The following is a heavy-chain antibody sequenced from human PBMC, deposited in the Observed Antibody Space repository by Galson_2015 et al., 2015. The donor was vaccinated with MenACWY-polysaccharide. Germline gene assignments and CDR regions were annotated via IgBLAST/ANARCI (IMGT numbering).Heavy chain of an antibody. CDR1: GFTFSSYE. J-gene: IGHJ2*01. CDR2: ISSSGSTI. Sequence: LRLSCAASGFTFSSYEMNWVRQAPGKGLEWVSYISSSGSTIYYADSVKGRFTISRDNAKNSLYLQMNSLRAEDTAVYYCARESRQQQLAKGYWYFDLWGRGTLVTVSS. V-gene: IGHV3-48*03. CDR3: ARESRQQQLAKGYWYFDL. D-gene: IGHD6-13*01.